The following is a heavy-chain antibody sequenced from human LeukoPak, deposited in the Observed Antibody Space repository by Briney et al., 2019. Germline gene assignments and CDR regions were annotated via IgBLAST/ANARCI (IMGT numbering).Heavy chain of an antibody. J-gene: IGHJ4*02. CDR1: GGSFSGYY. CDR2: INHSGST. D-gene: IGHD1-7*01. Sequence: PSETLSLTCAVYGGSFSGYYWSWIRQPPGKGLEWIGEINHSGSTNYNPSLKSRVTISVDTSKDHFSLKLSSVTAADTAVYYCARECITGTTRHFDYWGQGTLVTVSS. CDR3: ARECITGTTRHFDY. V-gene: IGHV4-34*01.